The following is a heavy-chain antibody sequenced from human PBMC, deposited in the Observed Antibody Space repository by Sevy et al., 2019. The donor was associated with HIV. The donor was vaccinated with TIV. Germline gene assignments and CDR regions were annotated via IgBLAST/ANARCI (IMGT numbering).Heavy chain of an antibody. CDR2: IFPGNSDT. D-gene: IGHD2-15*01. Sequence: GESLKISCRGSGNSFTNNWIGWVRQMPGKALDWIGVIFPGNSDTRYSPFLQSQVTISADKSITTAYLHWNSLRASDTAIYYLVRVVAGEGHLDYWGQGTLVTVSS. V-gene: IGHV5-51*01. J-gene: IGHJ4*02. CDR1: GNSFTNNW. CDR3: VRVVAGEGHLDY.